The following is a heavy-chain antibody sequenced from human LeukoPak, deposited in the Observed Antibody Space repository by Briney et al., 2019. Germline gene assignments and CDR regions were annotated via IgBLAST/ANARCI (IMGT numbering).Heavy chain of an antibody. V-gene: IGHV1-18*01. Sequence: ASVKVSCKASGYTFTSYGISWVRQAPGQGREWRGWISAYNGNTNYAQKLQGRVTMTTDTSTSTAYMELRSLRSDDTAVYYCARDRVAVHPWDYWGQGTLVTVSS. CDR2: ISAYNGNT. D-gene: IGHD6-19*01. CDR3: ARDRVAVHPWDY. J-gene: IGHJ4*02. CDR1: GYTFTSYG.